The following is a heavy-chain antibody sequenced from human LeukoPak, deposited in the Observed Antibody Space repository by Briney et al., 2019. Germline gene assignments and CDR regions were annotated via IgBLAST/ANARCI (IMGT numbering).Heavy chain of an antibody. D-gene: IGHD6-13*01. V-gene: IGHV3-21*04. CDR3: ARGQGGYYSSSWVFDY. CDR2: ISSSSSYI. J-gene: IGHJ4*02. Sequence: GGSLRLSCAASGFTFSSYSMNWVRQAPGKGLEWVSSISSSSSYIYYADSVKGRFTISRDNAKNSLYLQMNSLRAEDTAVYYCARGQGGYYSSSWVFDYWGQGTLVTVSS. CDR1: GFTFSSYS.